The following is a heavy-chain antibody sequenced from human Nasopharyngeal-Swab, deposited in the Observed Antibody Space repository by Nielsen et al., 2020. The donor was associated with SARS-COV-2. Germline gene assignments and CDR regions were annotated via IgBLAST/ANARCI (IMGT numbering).Heavy chain of an antibody. D-gene: IGHD6-19*01. V-gene: IGHV3-15*01. Sequence: GEFLKISCAASGFVFNSVWMSWVRQAPGKGLEWVGRIKRKADGGTVEYATAVRGRFSISRDDSRNTLFLQMNRLKTEDTAVYYCTTLHRTGWFWGQGTLVTVSS. CDR3: TTLHRTGWF. CDR1: GFVFNSVW. J-gene: IGHJ4*02. CDR2: IKRKADGGTV.